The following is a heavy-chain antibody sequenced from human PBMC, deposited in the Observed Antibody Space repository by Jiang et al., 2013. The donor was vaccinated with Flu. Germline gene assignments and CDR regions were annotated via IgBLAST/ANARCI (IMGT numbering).Heavy chain of an antibody. CDR1: GYTFTSYA. Sequence: CKASGYTFTSYAMNWVRQAPGQGLEWMGWINTNTGNPTYAQGFTGRFVFSLDTSVSTAYLQICSLKAEDTAVYYCARRYDFWSGSLYYYYYGMDVWGQGTTVTVSS. J-gene: IGHJ6*02. CDR3: ARRYDFWSGSLYYYYYGMDV. V-gene: IGHV7-4-1*01. D-gene: IGHD3-3*01. CDR2: INTNTGNP.